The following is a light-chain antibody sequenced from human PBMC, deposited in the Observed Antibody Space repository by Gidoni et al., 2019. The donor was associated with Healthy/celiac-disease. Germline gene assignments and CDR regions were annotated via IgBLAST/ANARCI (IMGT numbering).Light chain of an antibody. Sequence: DIQMTQSPSTLSASVGDRVTITCWASQSISSWLAWYQQKPGKAPKLLIYQASSLESGVPSRFSGRGSGTEFTLTISSLQPDDFATYYCQQYNSYSPAWTFGQGTKVEIK. CDR3: QQYNSYSPAWT. CDR2: QAS. V-gene: IGKV1-5*03. CDR1: QSISSW. J-gene: IGKJ1*01.